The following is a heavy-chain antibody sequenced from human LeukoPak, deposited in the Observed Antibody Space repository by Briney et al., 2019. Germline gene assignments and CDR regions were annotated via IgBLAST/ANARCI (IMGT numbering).Heavy chain of an antibody. D-gene: IGHD1-26*01. V-gene: IGHV3-23*01. J-gene: IGHJ4*02. CDR1: GFTVSTYA. Sequence: GGSLRLSCAASGFTVSTYAMSWVRQAPGQGLEWVAGITDSGGSTYYADSVKGRFTISRDNSKNTLYVQMNSLRAEDTAVYYCAKHSGSCGFDYWGQGPLVTVSS. CDR2: ITDSGGST. CDR3: AKHSGSCGFDY.